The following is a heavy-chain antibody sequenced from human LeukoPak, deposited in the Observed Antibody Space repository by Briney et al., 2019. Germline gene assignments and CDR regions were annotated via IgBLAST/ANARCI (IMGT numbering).Heavy chain of an antibody. CDR3: ARDQGYCSGDSCYSGSSDH. CDR1: GYTFAGYY. J-gene: IGHJ4*02. Sequence: ASVKVSCKASGYTFAGYYMHWVRQAPGQGLEWMGWINPNSGGTNYAQKFQGRVTMTRDTSISTAYMELSSLRSDDTAVYYCARDQGYCSGDSCYSGSSDHWGQGTLVTVSS. CDR2: INPNSGGT. V-gene: IGHV1-2*02. D-gene: IGHD2-15*01.